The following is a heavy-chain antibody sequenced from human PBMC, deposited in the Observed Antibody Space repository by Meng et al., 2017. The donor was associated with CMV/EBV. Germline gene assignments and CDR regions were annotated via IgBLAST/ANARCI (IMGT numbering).Heavy chain of an antibody. CDR1: GGSISSSSYY. J-gene: IGHJ5*02. CDR3: ARAGGCSSTSCYWGNWFDP. Sequence: SETLSLTCTVSGGSISSSSYYWGWIRQPPGKGLEWIGSIYYSGSTYYNPSLKSRVTISVDTSKNQFSLKLSSVTAADTAVYYCARAGGCSSTSCYWGNWFDPWGQGTLVTVSS. D-gene: IGHD2-2*01. CDR2: IYYSGST. V-gene: IGHV4-39*07.